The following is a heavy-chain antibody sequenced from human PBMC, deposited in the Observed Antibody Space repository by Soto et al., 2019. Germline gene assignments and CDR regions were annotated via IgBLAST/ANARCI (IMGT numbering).Heavy chain of an antibody. D-gene: IGHD2-15*01. J-gene: IGHJ6*03. CDR1: GYSFTSYW. CDR2: IYPGDSDT. Sequence: PGESLKISCKGSGYSFTSYWIGWVRQMPGKGLEWMGIIYPGDSDTRYSPSFQGQVTISADKSISTAYLQWSSLKASDTAMYYCARHSRQGRSGGSCYGYYYYYYMDVWGKGTTVTVS. CDR3: ARHSRQGRSGGSCYGYYYYYYMDV. V-gene: IGHV5-51*01.